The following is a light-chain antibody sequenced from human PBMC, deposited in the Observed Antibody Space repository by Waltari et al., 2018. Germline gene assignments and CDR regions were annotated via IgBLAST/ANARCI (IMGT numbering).Light chain of an antibody. CDR2: SNN. CDR1: SSNIGSNT. CDR3: AAWDDSLNGHVV. J-gene: IGLJ2*01. Sequence: QSVLTQPPSASGTPGQRVTIPCSGSSSNIGSNTVNWYQQLPGTAPKLLIYSNNPRPSGVPDRFSGSKSGTSASLASSGLQAEDEADYYWAAWDDSLNGHVVFGGGTKLTVL. V-gene: IGLV1-44*01.